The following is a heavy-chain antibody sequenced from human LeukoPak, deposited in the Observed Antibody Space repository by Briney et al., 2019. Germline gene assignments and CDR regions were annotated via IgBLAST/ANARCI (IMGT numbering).Heavy chain of an antibody. Sequence: GESLKSSCKGSGYSFPSYWIAWVRQMPGKGLEWMGIIYPGDSDTRYSPSFQGQVTISADESISTAYLQWSSLKASDTAMYYCARGSDSTLGQFYYGMDVWGQGTTVTVSS. V-gene: IGHV5-51*01. CDR2: IYPGDSDT. CDR1: GYSFPSYW. J-gene: IGHJ6*02. CDR3: ARGSDSTLGQFYYGMDV. D-gene: IGHD2/OR15-2a*01.